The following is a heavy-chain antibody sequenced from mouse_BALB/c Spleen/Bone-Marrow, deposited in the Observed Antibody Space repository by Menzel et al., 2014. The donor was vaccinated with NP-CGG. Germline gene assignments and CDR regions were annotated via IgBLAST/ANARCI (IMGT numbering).Heavy chain of an antibody. J-gene: IGHJ4*01. CDR2: IYPGSGTT. V-gene: IGHV1-84*02. CDR1: GYTFTDYY. Sequence: LMESGPELVKPGASVKISCKASGYTFTDYYINWVKQKPGQGLEWIGWIYPGSGTTKYNEKFKGKATLTVDTSSSTAYMQLSSLTPEDTAVYICARDHGYVDVMDCWGQGTSVTVSS. D-gene: IGHD1-2*01. CDR3: ARDHGYVDVMDC.